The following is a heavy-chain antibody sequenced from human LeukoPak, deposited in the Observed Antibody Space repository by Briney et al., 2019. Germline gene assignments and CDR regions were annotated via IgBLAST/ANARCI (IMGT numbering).Heavy chain of an antibody. Sequence: ASETLSLTCTVSGGSISSYYWNWIRQPPGKGLEWIGYIYYSGSTNYNPSLKSRVTISVDTSKDQFSLKLSSVTAADTAVYYCARAPRYCSSTSCGLDVWGKGTTVTVSS. V-gene: IGHV4-59*08. CDR2: IYYSGST. J-gene: IGHJ6*04. CDR3: ARAPRYCSSTSCGLDV. CDR1: GGSISSYY. D-gene: IGHD2-2*01.